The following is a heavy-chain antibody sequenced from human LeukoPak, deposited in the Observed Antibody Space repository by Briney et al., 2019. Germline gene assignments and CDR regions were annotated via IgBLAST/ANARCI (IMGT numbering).Heavy chain of an antibody. CDR3: ARYCSSTSCYVGFDY. D-gene: IGHD2-2*01. V-gene: IGHV4-34*01. CDR1: GGPFSGYY. CDR2: INHSGST. Sequence: SETLSLTCAVYGGPFSGYYWSWIRQPPGKGLEWIGEINHSGSTNYNPFLKSRVTISVDTSKNQFSLKLSSVTAADTAVYYCARYCSSTSCYVGFDYWGQGTLVTVSP. J-gene: IGHJ4*02.